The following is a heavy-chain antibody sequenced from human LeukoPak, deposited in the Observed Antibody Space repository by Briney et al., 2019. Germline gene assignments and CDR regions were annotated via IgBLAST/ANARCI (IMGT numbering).Heavy chain of an antibody. CDR3: ARHVEGEGSDY. D-gene: IGHD3-16*01. J-gene: IGHJ4*02. CDR1: GGSISSYY. Sequence: KPSETLSLTCTVSGGSISSYYWSWIRQPPGKGLEWIGYISYSGNSNYNPSLKSRVTISVDSSKTQFSLKLSSVTAADTAFYYCARHVEGEGSDYWGQGTLVTVSS. V-gene: IGHV4-59*08. CDR2: ISYSGNS.